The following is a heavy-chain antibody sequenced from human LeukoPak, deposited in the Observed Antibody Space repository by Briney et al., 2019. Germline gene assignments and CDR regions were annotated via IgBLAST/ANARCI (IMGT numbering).Heavy chain of an antibody. CDR2: MSYHGSHK. CDR1: GFIFSSFA. Sequence: GRSLRLSCAASGFIFSSFAMHWVRQAPGKGLEWVAGMSYHGSHKYFADSVKGRFSISRDDSKNTLYLRMNSLRVEDTAVYFCARDPERLAQGDFDVWGRGTLVTVSS. V-gene: IGHV3-30*04. CDR3: ARDPERLAQGDFDV. J-gene: IGHJ2*01.